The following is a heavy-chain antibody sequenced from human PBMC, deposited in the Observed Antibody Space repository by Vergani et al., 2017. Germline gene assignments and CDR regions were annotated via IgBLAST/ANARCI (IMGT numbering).Heavy chain of an antibody. J-gene: IGHJ6*03. D-gene: IGHD6-13*01. CDR1: GFTFSSYA. Sequence: EVQLLESGGGLVQPGGSLRLSCAASGFTFSSYAMSWVRQAPGKGLEWVSAMSGSGGSTYYADSVKGRFTISRDNSKNTLYLQMNSLRAEDTAVYYCAKVAAAGSIYYYYYYMDVWGKGTTVTVSS. CDR3: AKVAAAGSIYYYYYYMDV. V-gene: IGHV3-23*01. CDR2: MSGSGGST.